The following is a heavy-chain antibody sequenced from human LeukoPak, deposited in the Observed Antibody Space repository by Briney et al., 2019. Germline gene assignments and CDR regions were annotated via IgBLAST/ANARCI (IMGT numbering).Heavy chain of an antibody. Sequence: PGGSLRLSCEASGFTFSRYWMHWVRQAPGKGRVWVSRIKSDGKTNYADSVKGRFTISRDNAKNTVSLQMASMRAEDTGVYYCARAPSEVGGYYPEYFRHWGQGTLVTVSS. CDR1: GFTFSRYW. V-gene: IGHV3-74*01. CDR2: IKSDGKT. J-gene: IGHJ1*01. D-gene: IGHD3-22*01. CDR3: ARAPSEVGGYYPEYFRH.